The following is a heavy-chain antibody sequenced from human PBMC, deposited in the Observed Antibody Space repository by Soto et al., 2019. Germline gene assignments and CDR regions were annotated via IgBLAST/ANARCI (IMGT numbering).Heavy chain of an antibody. V-gene: IGHV3-30-3*01. CDR3: AREVLWSRYFDY. Sequence: QVQLVESGGGVVQPGRSLRLSCAASGFIFSNYVMYWVRQAPGKGLEWVAFMSYDGTTKYYADSVKGRFTISRDNSKHTLYLQMNSLRPEDTGVYYCAREVLWSRYFDYWGQGTRVTVSS. J-gene: IGHJ4*02. D-gene: IGHD3-10*01. CDR2: MSYDGTTK. CDR1: GFIFSNYV.